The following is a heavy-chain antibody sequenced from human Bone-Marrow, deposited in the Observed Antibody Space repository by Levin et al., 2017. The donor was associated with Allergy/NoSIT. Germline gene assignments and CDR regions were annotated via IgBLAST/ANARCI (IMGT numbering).Heavy chain of an antibody. CDR2: ISYDGSNK. CDR1: GFTFSSYA. J-gene: IGHJ6*02. CDR3: AKTGGTKYCSGGSCYSDGMDV. D-gene: IGHD2-15*01. V-gene: IGHV3-30-3*02. Sequence: SCAASGFTFSSYAMHWVRQAPGKGLEWVAVISYDGSNKYYADSVKGRFTISRDNSKNTLYLQMNSLRAEDTAVYYCAKTGGTKYCSGGSCYSDGMDVWGQGTTVTVSS.